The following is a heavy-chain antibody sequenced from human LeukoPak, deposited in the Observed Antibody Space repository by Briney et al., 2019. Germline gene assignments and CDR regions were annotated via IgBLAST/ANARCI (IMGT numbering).Heavy chain of an antibody. J-gene: IGHJ4*02. CDR3: AKDLYYYGSGSPLDY. V-gene: IGHV3-23*01. Sequence: GGSLRLSCAASGFTFRSYAMSWVRQAPGKGLEWVSAISGSGGSTYYADSVKGRFTISRDNSKNTLYLQMNSLRAEDTAVYYCAKDLYYYGSGSPLDYWGQGTLVTVSS. CDR1: GFTFRSYA. D-gene: IGHD3-10*01. CDR2: ISGSGGST.